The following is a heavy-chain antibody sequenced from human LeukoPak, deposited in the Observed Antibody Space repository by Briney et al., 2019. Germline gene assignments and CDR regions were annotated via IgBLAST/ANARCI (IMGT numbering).Heavy chain of an antibody. CDR2: IDYSGST. J-gene: IGHJ4*02. V-gene: IGHV4-39*07. CDR1: TGSLSRRNNY. D-gene: IGHD6-13*01. Sequence: PSRTLSLTCAFSTGSLSRRNNYWGGIRQSPGKELEWIANIDYSGSTYYSPSLKRRVAISVDTSKNQFSLKLTSVTAADTAVYDCVREDRSSYFFDYWGQGTLVTVSS. CDR3: VREDRSSYFFDY.